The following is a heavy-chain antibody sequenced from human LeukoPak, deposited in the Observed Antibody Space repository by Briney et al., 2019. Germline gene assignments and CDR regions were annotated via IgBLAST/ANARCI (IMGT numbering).Heavy chain of an antibody. CDR1: GDSIVTYY. J-gene: IGHJ4*02. Sequence: SETLSLTCIVSGDSIVTYYWSWIRQPAGKGLEWIGRFYTSGSTNYNPSLKSRVTMSIDTSKNQFSLKLSSVTAADTAVYYCARDARLHYYFDYWGQGTLVTVSS. V-gene: IGHV4-4*07. CDR3: ARDARLHYYFDY. CDR2: FYTSGST. D-gene: IGHD6-25*01.